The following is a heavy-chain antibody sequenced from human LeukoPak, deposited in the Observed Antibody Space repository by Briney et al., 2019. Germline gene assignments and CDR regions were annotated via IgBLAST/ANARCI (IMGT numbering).Heavy chain of an antibody. CDR3: ARWSPFVGSHAFDI. Sequence: ASVKVSCKASGYTFTGYNMQWLRQAPGQGLEWMEWINPNSGGTNYAQKFQGRVTMTRDTSISTAYMELSRLRSDDTAVYYCARWSPFVGSHAFDIWGQGTMVTVSS. CDR2: INPNSGGT. CDR1: GYTFTGYN. V-gene: IGHV1-2*02. D-gene: IGHD3-3*02. J-gene: IGHJ3*02.